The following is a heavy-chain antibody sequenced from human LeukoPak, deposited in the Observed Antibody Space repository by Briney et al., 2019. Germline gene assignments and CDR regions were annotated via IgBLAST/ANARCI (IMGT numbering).Heavy chain of an antibody. CDR2: IRSKANSYVT. D-gene: IGHD3-22*01. CDR3: KMGYYDSSGLDY. Sequence: GGSLRLSCAASGFTFSGSAMHWVRQASGKGLEWVGRIRSKANSYVTAYAASVKGRFTISRDDSKNTAYLQMNSLKTEDTAVYYCKMGYYDSSGLDYWGQGTLVTVSS. J-gene: IGHJ4*02. CDR1: GFTFSGSA. V-gene: IGHV3-73*01.